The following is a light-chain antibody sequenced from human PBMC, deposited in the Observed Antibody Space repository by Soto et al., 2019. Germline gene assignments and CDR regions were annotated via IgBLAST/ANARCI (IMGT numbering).Light chain of an antibody. V-gene: IGKV2-24*01. CDR3: MQATHYRPYT. CDR2: KVS. Sequence: DIVLTQTPLSSPVTLGQPASISCRSSQSLVHSDGNTYLSWFHQRPGQPPRLLIDKVSNRFSGVPDRFSGSGAGTDFTLKISRVEAEDVGIYFCMQATHYRPYTFGLGTKLEIK. J-gene: IGKJ2*01. CDR1: QSLVHSDGNTY.